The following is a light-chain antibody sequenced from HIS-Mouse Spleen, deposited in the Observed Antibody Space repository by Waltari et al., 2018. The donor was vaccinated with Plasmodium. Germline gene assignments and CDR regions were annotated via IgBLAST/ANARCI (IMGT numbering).Light chain of an antibody. CDR3: QQNYSTWT. CDR2: AAS. V-gene: IGKV1-39*01. Sequence: DIQMTQSPSSLSASVGDRVTITCRASQSISSYLHWYQQKPGKAPQLLIYAASSLQSEIPSRFSSSGSRTYFTLTISSLQPEDFATYYCQQNYSTWTFGQGTKVEIK. CDR1: QSISSY. J-gene: IGKJ1*01.